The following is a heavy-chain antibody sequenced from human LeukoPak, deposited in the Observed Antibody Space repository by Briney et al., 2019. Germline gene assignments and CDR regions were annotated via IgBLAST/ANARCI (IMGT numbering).Heavy chain of an antibody. CDR1: GFTFSSYS. V-gene: IGHV3-48*01. D-gene: IGHD3-3*01. Sequence: PGGSLRLSCAASGFTFSSYSMNWVRQAPGKGLEWVSYISSSSSTIYYADSVKGRFTISRDNAKNSLYLQMNSLRAEDTAVYYCGRVAPDYDFWSGYDYWGQGTLVTVSS. CDR3: GRVAPDYDFWSGYDY. J-gene: IGHJ4*02. CDR2: ISSSSSTI.